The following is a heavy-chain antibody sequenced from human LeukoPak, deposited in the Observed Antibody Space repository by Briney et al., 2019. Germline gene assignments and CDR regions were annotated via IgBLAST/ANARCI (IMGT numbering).Heavy chain of an antibody. CDR3: ARGVTMIVVVYDY. Sequence: PGGSLRLSCAASGFTFSDYYMSWIRQAPGKGLEWVSYISSSSSTIYYADSVEGRFTISRDNAKNSLYLQMNSLRDEDTAVYYCARGVTMIVVVYDYWGQGTLVTVSS. CDR1: GFTFSDYY. CDR2: ISSSSSTI. V-gene: IGHV3-11*04. J-gene: IGHJ4*02. D-gene: IGHD3-22*01.